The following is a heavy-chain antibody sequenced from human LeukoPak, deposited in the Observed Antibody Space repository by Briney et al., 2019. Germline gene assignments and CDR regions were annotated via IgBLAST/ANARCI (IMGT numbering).Heavy chain of an antibody. V-gene: IGHV1-46*01. CDR3: ARESPLGEGRYDSAHYFDY. Sequence: GASVKVSCTASGYTFTSYYMHWVRQAPGQGLEWMGIINPSGGSTNYAQKFQGRVTMTRDTSTSTVYMELSSLRSEDTAVYYCARESPLGEGRYDSAHYFDYGGQGTLVTVSS. J-gene: IGHJ4*02. D-gene: IGHD3-10*01. CDR1: GYTFTSYY. CDR2: INPSGGST.